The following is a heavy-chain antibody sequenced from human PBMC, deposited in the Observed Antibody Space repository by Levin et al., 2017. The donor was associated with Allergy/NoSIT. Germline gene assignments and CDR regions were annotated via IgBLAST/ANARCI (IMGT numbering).Heavy chain of an antibody. Sequence: SLKISCAASGFTFDDFAMHWVRQVPGKGLEWVSGISWNSATVDYADSVKGRFTISRDRATNSLYLQMQSLRAEHTALYYCAKGTIPVTSDTWYYYYGMDVWGQGTMVTVSS. CDR2: ISWNSATV. D-gene: IGHD4-11*01. J-gene: IGHJ6*02. CDR1: GFTFDDFA. V-gene: IGHV3-9*01. CDR3: AKGTIPVTSDTWYYYYGMDV.